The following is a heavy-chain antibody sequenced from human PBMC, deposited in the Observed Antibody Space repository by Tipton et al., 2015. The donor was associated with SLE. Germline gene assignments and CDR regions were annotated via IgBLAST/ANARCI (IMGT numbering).Heavy chain of an antibody. V-gene: IGHV3-23*03. CDR3: AKEQAGYCSGGSCYGSYYYGLDV. CDR1: GFTFSSYA. D-gene: IGHD2-15*01. J-gene: IGHJ6*02. CDR2: IYSGGST. Sequence: GSLRLSCAASGFTFSSYAMSWVRQAPGKGLEWVSFIYSGGSTYYADSVKGRFTISRDNSKNTLSLQMNSLRPEDTAVYYCAKEQAGYCSGGSCYGSYYYGLDVWGQGTTVTVSS.